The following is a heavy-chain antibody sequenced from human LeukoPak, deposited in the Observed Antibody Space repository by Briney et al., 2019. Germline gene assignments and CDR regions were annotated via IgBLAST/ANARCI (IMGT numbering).Heavy chain of an antibody. CDR2: IYYSGST. CDR1: GGSISSSSYY. J-gene: IGHJ1*01. CDR3: ARGYSSWNP. Sequence: SETLSLTCTVSGGSISSSSYYWGWIRQPPGKGLEWIGSIYYSGSTYYNPSLKSRVTISVDTSKNQFSLKPSSVTAADTAVYYCARGYSSWNPWGQGTLVTVSS. V-gene: IGHV4-39*07. D-gene: IGHD6-13*01.